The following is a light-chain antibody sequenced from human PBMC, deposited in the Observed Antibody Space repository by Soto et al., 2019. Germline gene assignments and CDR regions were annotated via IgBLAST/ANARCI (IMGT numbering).Light chain of an antibody. CDR1: SSNIGRNT. J-gene: IGLJ3*02. Sequence: QSVLTQPPSASGTPGQRVTISCSGSSSNIGRNTVTWYQQLPGTAPKLLISKNNQRPSGVPDRFSASKSGTSASLAISGLRSEYETNYYCAAWDDGLNAWVFGGGTKVTVL. CDR2: KNN. CDR3: AAWDDGLNAWV. V-gene: IGLV1-44*01.